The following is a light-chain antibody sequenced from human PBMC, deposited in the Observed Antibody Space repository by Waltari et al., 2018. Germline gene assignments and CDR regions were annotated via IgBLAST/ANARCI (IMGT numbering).Light chain of an antibody. CDR3: QQYNNWPPYT. J-gene: IGKJ2*01. V-gene: IGKV3-15*01. Sequence: EILMTQFPATLSVSPGERATLSCRASQSVSNNVAWYQQKPGQAPRLLMYGASIRATGIPVRFSGSGSGTEFTLTISSPQSEDFAVYYCQQYNNWPPYTFGRGTKLEIK. CDR1: QSVSNN. CDR2: GAS.